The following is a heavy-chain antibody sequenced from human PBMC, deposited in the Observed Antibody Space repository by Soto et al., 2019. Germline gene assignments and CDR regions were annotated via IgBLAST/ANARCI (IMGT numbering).Heavy chain of an antibody. Sequence: HPGRSRRLSSVADGLRLNKYAIICVRQAPGKGAEGVWGITGGGNTIEYTASVKGRYTISRDNSKNTVYLKMDGMRAEDTGMYYCAKDDVAGDGLWLASYWGQGIPVTVSS. CDR3: AKDDVAGDGLWLASY. CDR2: ITGGGNTI. V-gene: IGHV3-23*01. CDR1: GLRLNKYA. J-gene: IGHJ4*02. D-gene: IGHD2-21*02.